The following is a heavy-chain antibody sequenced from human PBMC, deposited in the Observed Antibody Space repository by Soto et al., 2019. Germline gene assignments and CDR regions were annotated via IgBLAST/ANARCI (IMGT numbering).Heavy chain of an antibody. CDR2: IIPIFGTA. CDR3: ATYYDSSGYYCDY. Sequence: SVKVSCKASGGTFSSYAISGVRQAPGQGLEWMGGIIPIFGTANYAQKFQGRVTITADESTSTAYMELSSLRSEDTAVYYCATYYDSSGYYCDYWGQGTLVTVSS. CDR1: GGTFSSYA. J-gene: IGHJ4*02. V-gene: IGHV1-69*13. D-gene: IGHD3-22*01.